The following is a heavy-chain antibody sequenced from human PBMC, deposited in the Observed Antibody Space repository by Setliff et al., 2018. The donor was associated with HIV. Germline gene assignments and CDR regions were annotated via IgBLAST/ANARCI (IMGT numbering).Heavy chain of an antibody. CDR2: INPNSGGT. CDR3: ARETISEGFAY. Sequence: ASVKVSCKASGYNFTTYGISWVRQAPGQWLEWMGWINPNSGGTSYAQKFQGRVTMTSDTSISAAYMELNRLRHDDTAMYYCARETISEGFAYWGQGALVTVSS. D-gene: IGHD3-16*01. V-gene: IGHV1-2*02. CDR1: GYNFTTYG. J-gene: IGHJ4*02.